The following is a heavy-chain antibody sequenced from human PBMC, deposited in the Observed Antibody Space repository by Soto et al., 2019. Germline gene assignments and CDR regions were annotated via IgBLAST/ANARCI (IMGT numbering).Heavy chain of an antibody. CDR3: AKDALQSSTWASYFDY. D-gene: IGHD6-13*01. V-gene: IGHV3-23*01. Sequence: EVQLLESGGGLVQPGGSLRISCLASGFTFSSYPMTWVRQAPGKGLEWVSTISGSGGRTHYADSVKGRFTISRDNSKNTLYLQMNSLSAEDSAVYYCAKDALQSSTWASYFDYWGQGTLVTVSS. CDR1: GFTFSSYP. J-gene: IGHJ4*02. CDR2: ISGSGGRT.